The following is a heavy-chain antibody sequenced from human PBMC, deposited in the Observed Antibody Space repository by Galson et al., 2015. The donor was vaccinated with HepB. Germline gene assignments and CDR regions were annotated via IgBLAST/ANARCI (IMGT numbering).Heavy chain of an antibody. Sequence: SLRLSCAASGFTFSSYAMSWVRQAPGKGLEWVSAISGSGGSTYYADSVKGRFTISRDNPKNTLYLQMNSLRAEDTAVYYCAKTIQYCTNGMCHTPDYWGQGTLVTVSS. D-gene: IGHD2-8*01. V-gene: IGHV3-23*01. CDR2: ISGSGGST. CDR3: AKTIQYCTNGMCHTPDY. J-gene: IGHJ4*02. CDR1: GFTFSSYA.